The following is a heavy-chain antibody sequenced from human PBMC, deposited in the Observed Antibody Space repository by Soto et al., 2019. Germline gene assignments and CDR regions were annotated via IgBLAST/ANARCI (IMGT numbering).Heavy chain of an antibody. D-gene: IGHD1-20*01. CDR2: IGGTGGDI. J-gene: IGHJ3*01. V-gene: IGHV3-23*01. Sequence: EVQLLESGGGLVQPGGSLRLSCAASGFIFGDFAMRWVRQAPGKGPECVSIIGGTGGDIHYADSVKGRFTISRDNSKNTLDLQMNNLRAEDTAVYYCAKDGIPYNGRNDGFDLWGQGTMVTVSS. CDR1: GFIFGDFA. CDR3: AKDGIPYNGRNDGFDL.